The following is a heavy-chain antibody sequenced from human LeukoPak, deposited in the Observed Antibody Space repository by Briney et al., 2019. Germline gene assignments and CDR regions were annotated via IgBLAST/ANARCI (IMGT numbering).Heavy chain of an antibody. CDR1: GGSISSYY. D-gene: IGHD1-26*01. Sequence: PSETLSLTCTVSGGSISSYYLSWIRQPPGKGLEWIGYIYYSGSTNYNPSLNSRVTISVDTSKNQFSLKLSSLTAAATAVYCCARVSGSYRIGPFDYWGQGPLVTVSS. CDR3: ARVSGSYRIGPFDY. V-gene: IGHV4-59*01. CDR2: IYYSGST. J-gene: IGHJ4*02.